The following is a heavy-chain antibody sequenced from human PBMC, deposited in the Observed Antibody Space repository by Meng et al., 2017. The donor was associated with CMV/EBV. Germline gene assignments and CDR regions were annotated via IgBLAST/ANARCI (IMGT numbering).Heavy chain of an antibody. D-gene: IGHD3-3*01. CDR3: AKDLFGEVRAFDI. CDR2: ISGSGGST. V-gene: IGHV3-23*01. J-gene: IGHJ3*02. Sequence: GGSLRPSCAAYGFTFGRYAMSWVRQAPGKGRGWVSAISGSGGSTYYAASVKCRFTISRDNSKHTLYLQMNSLRAEDTAVYYCAKDLFGEVRAFDIWGQGTMVTVSS. CDR1: GFTFGRYA.